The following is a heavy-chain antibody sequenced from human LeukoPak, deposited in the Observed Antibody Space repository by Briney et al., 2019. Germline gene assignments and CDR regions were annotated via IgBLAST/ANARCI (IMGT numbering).Heavy chain of an antibody. D-gene: IGHD2-2*01. CDR3: ARTTEGYCSSTRCYGFSYYYYMDV. CDR1: GGSISSYY. Sequence: AETLSLTCTVSGGSISSYYWSWIRQPPGKGLEWVGYIYYSGSTNYNPSLKSRVTISVDMSKNQFSLKLSSVTAADTAVYYCARTTEGYCSSTRCYGFSYYYYMDVWGKGTTVTISS. V-gene: IGHV4-59*01. CDR2: IYYSGST. J-gene: IGHJ6*03.